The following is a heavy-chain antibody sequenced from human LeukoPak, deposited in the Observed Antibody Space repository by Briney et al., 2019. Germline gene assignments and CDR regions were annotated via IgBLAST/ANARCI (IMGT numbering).Heavy chain of an antibody. CDR2: IWRDGTNR. CDR3: ARDAQRGFDYSNSLKY. J-gene: IGHJ4*01. D-gene: IGHD4-11*01. Sequence: GGSLRLSCVASGFIFSHYGMHWVRQAPGKGLEWVAVIWRDGTNRFYADSVKGRVTIYRDNSQNTVSLEMSSLRVDDTALYYCARDAQRGFDYSNSLKYWGHGTLVTVSS. CDR1: GFIFSHYG. V-gene: IGHV3-33*01.